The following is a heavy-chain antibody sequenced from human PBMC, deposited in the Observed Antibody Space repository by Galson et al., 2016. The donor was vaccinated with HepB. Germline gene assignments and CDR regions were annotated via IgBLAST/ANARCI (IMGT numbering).Heavy chain of an antibody. J-gene: IGHJ6*02. CDR1: GYTFTTYA. V-gene: IGHV1-3*01. CDR3: ARGHIVATVDYYYYGLDV. Sequence: SVKVSCKASGYTFTTYAMYWVRQAPGQRLEWMGWINAANGDTKYSQKLQGRGTITWDTSANTAYMVLSSLRSEDTAVYYCARGHIVATVDYYYYGLDVWGQGTTVTVSS. CDR2: INAANGDT. D-gene: IGHD5-12*01.